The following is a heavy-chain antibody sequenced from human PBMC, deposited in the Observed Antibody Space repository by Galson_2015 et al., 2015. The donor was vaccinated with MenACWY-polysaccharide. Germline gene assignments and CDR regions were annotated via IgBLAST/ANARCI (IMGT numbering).Heavy chain of an antibody. V-gene: IGHV2-5*02. Sequence: PALVKPTQTLTLTCTFSGFSLSTSGVGVGWIRQPPGKALEWLALIYWDDDKRYSPSLKSRLTITKDTSKNQVVLTMTNMDPVDTATYYCAHRYYDEGMATIGGAFDIWGQGTLVTVSS. CDR3: AHRYYDEGMATIGGAFDI. CDR2: IYWDDDK. J-gene: IGHJ4*02. D-gene: IGHD5-24*01. CDR1: GFSLSTSGVG.